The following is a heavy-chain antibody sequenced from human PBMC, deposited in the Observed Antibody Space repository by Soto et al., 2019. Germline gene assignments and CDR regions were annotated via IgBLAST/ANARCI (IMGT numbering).Heavy chain of an antibody. CDR2: VYYSESA. D-gene: IGHD6-13*01. J-gene: IGHJ4*02. CDR1: GGSIRSSDYY. CDR3: SIVIITATGTSGFDS. V-gene: IGHV4-30-4*01. Sequence: QVQLQESGPGLVKPPQTLSLTCTVSGGSIRSSDYYWSWIRQPPGKGLEWFGYVYYSESAYYNPSLQSRGFISIDKSKNQVPLMLSSVPAADAAVYCWSIVIITATGTSGFDSWGQGTLVTVSS.